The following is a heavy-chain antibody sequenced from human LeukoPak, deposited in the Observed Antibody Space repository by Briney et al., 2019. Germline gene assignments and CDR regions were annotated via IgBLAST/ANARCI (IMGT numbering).Heavy chain of an antibody. D-gene: IGHD1-26*01. Sequence: SVKVSCKASGGTFSSYAISWVRQAPGQGLEWMGGIIPIFGTANYAQKFQGRVTITADESTSTAYMELSSLRSEDTAVYYCARAXXSGXYXXXXGXWGQGTLVTVSS. V-gene: IGHV1-69*13. CDR1: GGTFSSYA. J-gene: IGHJ4*02. CDR2: IIPIFGTA. CDR3: ARAXXSGXYXXXXGX.